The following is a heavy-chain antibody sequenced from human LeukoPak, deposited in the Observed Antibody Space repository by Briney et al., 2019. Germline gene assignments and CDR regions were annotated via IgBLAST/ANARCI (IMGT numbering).Heavy chain of an antibody. CDR3: ARGHMVRGVIIDYYFDY. J-gene: IGHJ4*02. V-gene: IGHV1-8*03. D-gene: IGHD3-10*01. Sequence: ASETVSCQSSGYTFTSYDINWVRQATGQGLEWMGWLHPNSGNTGYAQKFQDRVTITRNTSISTAYIELRSLRSEDTAVYYCARGHMVRGVIIDYYFDYWGQGTLVTVSS. CDR1: GYTFTSYD. CDR2: LHPNSGNT.